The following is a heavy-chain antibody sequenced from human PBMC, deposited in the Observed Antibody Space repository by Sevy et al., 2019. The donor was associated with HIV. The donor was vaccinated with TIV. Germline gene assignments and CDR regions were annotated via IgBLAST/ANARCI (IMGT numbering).Heavy chain of an antibody. CDR1: GYTFTCYG. D-gene: IGHD3-3*01. Sequence: ASVKVSCKASGYTFTCYGISWVRQAPGQGLEWMGWISAYNGNTNYAQKLQGRVTMTTDTSTSTAYMELRSLRSDDTAVYYCARRVGEEWLLAFDIWGQGTMVTVSS. CDR2: ISAYNGNT. J-gene: IGHJ3*02. V-gene: IGHV1-18*04. CDR3: ARRVGEEWLLAFDI.